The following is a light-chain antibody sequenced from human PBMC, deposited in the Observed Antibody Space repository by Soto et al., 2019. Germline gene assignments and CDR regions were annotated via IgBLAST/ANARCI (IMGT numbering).Light chain of an antibody. CDR3: QQYNSYWT. J-gene: IGKJ1*01. CDR1: QSISSW. Sequence: DIQMTQSTSTLSASVRDRVTITCRASQSISSWLAWYQQKPGKAPKLLIYDASSLESGVPSRFSGSGSGTEFTLTISSLQPDDFATYYCQQYNSYWTFGQGTKVEIK. CDR2: DAS. V-gene: IGKV1-5*01.